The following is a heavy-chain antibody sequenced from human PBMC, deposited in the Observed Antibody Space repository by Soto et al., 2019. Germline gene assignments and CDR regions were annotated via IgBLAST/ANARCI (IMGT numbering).Heavy chain of an antibody. CDR1: GYSISSGYC. CDR3: ARGHIVVVPTVGWFDP. V-gene: IGHV4-38-2*01. D-gene: IGHD2-2*01. Sequence: SETLSLTCAVSGYSISSGYCWGWVRQPPGKGLEWLGSMFHSGKTYYNPSLKSRLTISVDTSKNQFSLKLNSVTAADTAVYYCARGHIVVVPTVGWFDPWGQGTLVTVYS. CDR2: MFHSGKT. J-gene: IGHJ5*02.